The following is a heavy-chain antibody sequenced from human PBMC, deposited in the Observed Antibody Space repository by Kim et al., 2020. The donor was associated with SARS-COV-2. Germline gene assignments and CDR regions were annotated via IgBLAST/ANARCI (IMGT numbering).Heavy chain of an antibody. Sequence: SETLSLTCTVSGGSISSGGYYWSWIRQHPGKGLEWIGYIYYSGSTYYNPSLKSRVTISVDTSKNQFSLKLSSVTAADTAVYYCARGPTSMITFGGVIVTSYYFDYWGQGTLVTVSS. CDR2: IYYSGST. J-gene: IGHJ4*02. D-gene: IGHD3-16*02. CDR3: ARGPTSMITFGGVIVTSYYFDY. V-gene: IGHV4-31*03. CDR1: GGSISSGGYY.